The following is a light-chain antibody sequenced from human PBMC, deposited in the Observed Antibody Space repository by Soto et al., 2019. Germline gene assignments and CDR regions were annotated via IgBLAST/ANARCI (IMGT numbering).Light chain of an antibody. CDR1: SSDVGGYNY. V-gene: IGLV2-14*01. J-gene: IGLJ3*02. CDR3: SSYTSSSTRV. Sequence: QSVLTQPASVSGSPGQSITISCTGTSSDVGGYNYVSWYQQHPGKAPKLMIYEVSNRPSGVSNRFSGSKSGNTASLTISWLQAEDEADYYCSSYTSSSTRVFGGGTKVTVL. CDR2: EVS.